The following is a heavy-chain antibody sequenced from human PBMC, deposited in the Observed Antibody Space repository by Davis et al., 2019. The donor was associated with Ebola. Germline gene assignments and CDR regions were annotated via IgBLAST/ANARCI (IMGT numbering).Heavy chain of an antibody. V-gene: IGHV4-59*01. Sequence: MPSETLSLTCTVSAVSISPYYWSWIRQSPGKGLELMGYISLSGTTNYNPSLKSRVTISVDTSKNQFSLKLSSVTAADTAVYYCASGQLWLQGLDYWGQGTLVTVSS. CDR3: ASGQLWLQGLDY. D-gene: IGHD5-18*01. CDR1: AVSISPYY. CDR2: ISLSGTT. J-gene: IGHJ4*02.